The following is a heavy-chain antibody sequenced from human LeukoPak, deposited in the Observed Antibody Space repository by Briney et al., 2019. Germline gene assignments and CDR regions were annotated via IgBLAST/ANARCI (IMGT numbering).Heavy chain of an antibody. Sequence: GRSLRLSCAASGFTFDDYAMHWVRQAPGKGLEWVSGISWNSGSIGYADSVKGRFTISRDNAKNSLYLQMNSLRAEDTALYYCARLDSASSRGDAFHIWGQGTMVTVSS. CDR3: ARLDSASSRGDAFHI. CDR2: ISWNSGSI. J-gene: IGHJ3*02. V-gene: IGHV3-9*01. CDR1: GFTFDDYA. D-gene: IGHD1-26*01.